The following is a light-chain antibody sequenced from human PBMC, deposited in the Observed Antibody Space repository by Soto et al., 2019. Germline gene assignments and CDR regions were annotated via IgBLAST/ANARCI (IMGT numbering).Light chain of an antibody. CDR1: QSVSSN. Sequence: IVLTQSPATLSVSPGEKATLSCRASQSVSSNLAWYQQKPGQAPRLLMYGASTRATAIPARFSGSGSGTEFTLNITCLQAEDSAVYYCQQYDTWHVWTFGQGTKVEI. CDR3: QQYDTWHVWT. V-gene: IGKV3-15*01. CDR2: GAS. J-gene: IGKJ1*01.